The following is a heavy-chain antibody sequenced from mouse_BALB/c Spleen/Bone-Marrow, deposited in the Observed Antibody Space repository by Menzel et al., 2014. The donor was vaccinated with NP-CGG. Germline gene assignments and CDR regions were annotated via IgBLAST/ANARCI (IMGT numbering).Heavy chain of an antibody. CDR2: IDPENGDT. V-gene: IGHV14-4*02. J-gene: IGHJ4*01. CDR3: NGNYSAMDY. Sequence: VQLQQSGAELVRSGASVKLSCTASGFNIKDYYMHWVKQRPEQGLEWIGWIDPENGDTEYAPKFQGKATMTADTSSNTAYLQLSSLTSEDTAVYYCNGNYSAMDYWGQGTSVTVSS. D-gene: IGHD2-1*01. CDR1: GFNIKDYY.